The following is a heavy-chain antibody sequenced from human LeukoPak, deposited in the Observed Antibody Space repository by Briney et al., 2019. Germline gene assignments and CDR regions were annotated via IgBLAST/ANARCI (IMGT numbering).Heavy chain of an antibody. CDR2: IYYSGST. V-gene: IGHV4-31*03. CDR1: GGSISSGGYY. CDR3: ARARVRWPFDY. J-gene: IGHJ4*02. D-gene: IGHD4-23*01. Sequence: SETLSLTCTVSGGSISSGGYYWSWIRQHPGKGPEWIGYIYYSGSTYYNPSLKSRVTISVDTSKNQFSLKLSSVTAADTAVYYCARARVRWPFDYWGQGTLVTVSS.